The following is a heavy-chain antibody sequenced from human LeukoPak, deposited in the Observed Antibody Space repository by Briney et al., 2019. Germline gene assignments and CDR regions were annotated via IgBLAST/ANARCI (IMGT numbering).Heavy chain of an antibody. Sequence: GESLKISCKGSGYSINNYWIGWVRQMPGKGLEWMGIIYPADSDIRYSPSFQGQVTISADKSISTAYLQWSSLKASDTAMYYCARKEYCSGGSCYTWFDPGGQEPLVIVSS. CDR3: ARKEYCSGGSCYTWFDP. CDR2: IYPADSDI. D-gene: IGHD2-15*01. CDR1: GYSINNYW. J-gene: IGHJ5*02. V-gene: IGHV5-51*01.